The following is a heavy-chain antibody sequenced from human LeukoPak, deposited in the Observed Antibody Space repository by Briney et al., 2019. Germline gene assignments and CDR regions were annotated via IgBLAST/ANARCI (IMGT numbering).Heavy chain of an antibody. CDR2: ISGSGVGT. Sequence: PGGSLRLSCAASGFTFSNYAMGWVRQTPGKGLAWVSTISGSGVGTYYADSVKGRFTISRDNSKNTLYLQMNSLRAEDTATYYCAKDVRAAVAGRNYWGQGTLVTVSS. J-gene: IGHJ4*02. D-gene: IGHD6-19*01. CDR1: GFTFSNYA. V-gene: IGHV3-23*01. CDR3: AKDVRAAVAGRNY.